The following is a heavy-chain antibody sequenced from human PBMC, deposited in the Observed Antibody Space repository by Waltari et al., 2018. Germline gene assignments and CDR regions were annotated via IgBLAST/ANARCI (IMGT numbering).Heavy chain of an antibody. V-gene: IGHV4-59*01. CDR1: GDSINNYY. CDR2: IAYNGRT. Sequence: QVQLQESGPGLVKPSETLSLTCAVSGDSINNYYWNWIRQPPGKELEWIGYIAYNGRTNYNPSLKSRVTISVDTSKTHFSLKLTSVTAADTAVYYCGRSYDFWSGYPLDYWGPGSLVTVSS. CDR3: GRSYDFWSGYPLDY. D-gene: IGHD3-3*01. J-gene: IGHJ4*02.